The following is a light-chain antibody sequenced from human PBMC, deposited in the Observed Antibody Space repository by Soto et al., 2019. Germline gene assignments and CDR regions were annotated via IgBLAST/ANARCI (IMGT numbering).Light chain of an antibody. CDR2: AAS. Sequence: RKSITTHLNWYQQKPGKAPKLLISAASTLQSGVPSTFSGSGSGTDFTLTISSLQPEDFATYFCQQCLSTPLTFGGGTKVDIK. CDR1: KSITTH. V-gene: IGKV1-39*01. J-gene: IGKJ4*01. CDR3: QQCLSTPLT.